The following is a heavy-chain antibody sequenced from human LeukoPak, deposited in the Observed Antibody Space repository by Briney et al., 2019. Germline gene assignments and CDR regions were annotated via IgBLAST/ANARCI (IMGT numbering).Heavy chain of an antibody. CDR1: GFTFSSYA. D-gene: IGHD3-3*02. CDR2: ISGSGDST. CDR3: ARAFLGGDY. J-gene: IGHJ4*02. Sequence: GGSLRLSCAASGFTFSSYAMSWVRQAPGKGLEWLSFISGSGDSTHYADSVKGRFTISRDNAKNSLYLQMNRLRDEDTAVYYCARAFLGGDYWGQGTLVTVSS. V-gene: IGHV3-23*01.